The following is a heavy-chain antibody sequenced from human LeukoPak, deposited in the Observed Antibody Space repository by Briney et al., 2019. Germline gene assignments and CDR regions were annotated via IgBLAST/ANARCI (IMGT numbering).Heavy chain of an antibody. Sequence: GASVKVSCKASGYTVTSYGMSWVRQAAGQGLEWRGWMSAYNGNTNYAQKLQGRVTMTTDTSTSTAYMELRSLRSDDTAVYYCARGWTTVTTKEHLDYWGQKTLVTVSS. J-gene: IGHJ4*02. V-gene: IGHV1-18*04. CDR1: GYTVTSYG. CDR3: ARGWTTVTTKEHLDY. D-gene: IGHD4-17*01. CDR2: MSAYNGNT.